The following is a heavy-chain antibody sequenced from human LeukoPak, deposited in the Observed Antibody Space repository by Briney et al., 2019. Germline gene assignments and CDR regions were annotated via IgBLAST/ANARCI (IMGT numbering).Heavy chain of an antibody. V-gene: IGHV3-23*01. CDR2: ITGGGAAT. D-gene: IGHD2-15*01. CDR3: ARSPGCSMATYYYYGMDV. J-gene: IGHJ6*02. Sequence: GGSLRLSCAASGFTFSTYAMSWVRLAPGKGLEWVSAITGGGAATSYADSVKGRFTISRVNSKNTVYLQMNSLRAEDTAVYYCARSPGCSMATYYYYGMDVWGQGTTVTVSS. CDR1: GFTFSTYA.